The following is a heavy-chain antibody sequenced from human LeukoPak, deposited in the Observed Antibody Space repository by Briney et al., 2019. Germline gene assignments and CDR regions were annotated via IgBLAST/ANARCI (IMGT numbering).Heavy chain of an antibody. J-gene: IGHJ4*02. CDR3: ARVSPTVAVAAPGLYYFDY. V-gene: IGHV4-59*01. CDR2: IYYSGST. CDR1: GGSISSYY. D-gene: IGHD6-19*01. Sequence: PSETLSPSCTVSGGSISSYYLSWIRQPPGKGLEWIGYIYYSGSTNYNPSLKSRVTISVDTSKNQFSLKLSSVTAADTAVYYCARVSPTVAVAAPGLYYFDYWGQGTMVTVSS.